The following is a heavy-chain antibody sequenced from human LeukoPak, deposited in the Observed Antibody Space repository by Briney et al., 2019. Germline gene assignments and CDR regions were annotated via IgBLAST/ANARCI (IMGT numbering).Heavy chain of an antibody. CDR3: SRDPTYYLRYGYFDY. D-gene: IGHD1-26*01. J-gene: IGHJ4*02. CDR2: MKGDGSEI. Sequence: PGGSLRLTCAASGFTFSTYWMTWVRQAPGKGLEWVANMKGDGSEIHYVDSVKGRFTISRDNAKNSLYLQMNYLRAEDTAVYYCSRDPTYYLRYGYFDYWGQGALVTVSS. CDR1: GFTFSTYW. V-gene: IGHV3-7*01.